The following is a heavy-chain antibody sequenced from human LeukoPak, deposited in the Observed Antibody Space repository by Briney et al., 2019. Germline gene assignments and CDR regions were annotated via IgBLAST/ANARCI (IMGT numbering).Heavy chain of an antibody. V-gene: IGHV5-10-1*01. CDR1: EYGFTSYW. CDR3: ARRGYYYYGMDV. CDR2: IDPSDSYT. Sequence: GESLQISCKGSEYGFTSYWISWGRQMPGKGLEWMGRIDPSDSYTIYSPSFQGHVTISADKSISTAYLQWSSLKASDTAMYYCARRGYYYYGMDVWGQGTAVTVSS. J-gene: IGHJ6*02.